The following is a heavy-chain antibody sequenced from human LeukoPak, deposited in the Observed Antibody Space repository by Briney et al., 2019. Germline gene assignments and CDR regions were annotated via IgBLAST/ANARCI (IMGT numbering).Heavy chain of an antibody. D-gene: IGHD2-2*01. Sequence: PSETLSLTCAVYGGSFSGYYWSWIRQPPGKGLEWVSAISGSGGIRYYADSVKGRFTISRDNPKNTVYLQMNSLRAEDTAVYYCAKEGGGYCSSSSCWGVWFDPWGQGTLVTVSS. CDR2: ISGSGGIR. CDR1: GGSFSGYY. J-gene: IGHJ5*02. CDR3: AKEGGGYCSSSSCWGVWFDP. V-gene: IGHV3-23*01.